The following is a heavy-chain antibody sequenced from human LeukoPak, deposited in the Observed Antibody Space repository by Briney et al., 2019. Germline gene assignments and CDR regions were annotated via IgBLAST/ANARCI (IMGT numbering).Heavy chain of an antibody. CDR2: IWYDGSKE. CDR1: GFTFSSYG. V-gene: IGHV3-33*01. CDR3: ARDYYDSSGYYFGAFDI. Sequence: QPGRSLRLSCAASGFTFSSYGMHWVRQAPGKGLEWVAVIWYDGSKEYYADSVKGQFTISRDNSKNTLYLQMNSLRAEDTAVYYCARDYYDSSGYYFGAFDIWGQGTMVTVSS. J-gene: IGHJ3*02. D-gene: IGHD3-22*01.